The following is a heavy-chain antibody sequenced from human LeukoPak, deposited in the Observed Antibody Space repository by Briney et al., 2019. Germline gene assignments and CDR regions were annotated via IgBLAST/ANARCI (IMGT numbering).Heavy chain of an antibody. D-gene: IGHD1-26*01. CDR2: INAGNGNT. CDR1: GYTFTSYA. CDR3: ATAIFEYSGSNPYFDY. J-gene: IGHJ4*02. Sequence: GASVKVSCKASGYTFTSYAMHWVRQAPGQRLEWMGWINAGNGNTKYSQKFQGRVTITRDTSASTAYMELSSLRSEDTAVYYCATAIFEYSGSNPYFDYWGQGTLVTVSS. V-gene: IGHV1-3*01.